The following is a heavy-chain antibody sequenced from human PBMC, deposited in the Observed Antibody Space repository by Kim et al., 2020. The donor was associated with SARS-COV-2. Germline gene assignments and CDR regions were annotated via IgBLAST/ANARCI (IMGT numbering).Heavy chain of an antibody. Sequence: SETLSLTCTVSGGSISSSSYYWGWIRQPPGKGLEWIGSIYYSGSTYYNPSLKSRVTISVDTSKNQFSLKLSSVTAADTAVYYCARHLVVPAAILRFDPWGQGTLVTVSS. CDR3: ARHLVVPAAILRFDP. CDR2: IYYSGST. J-gene: IGHJ5*02. V-gene: IGHV4-39*01. CDR1: GGSISSSSYY. D-gene: IGHD2-2*02.